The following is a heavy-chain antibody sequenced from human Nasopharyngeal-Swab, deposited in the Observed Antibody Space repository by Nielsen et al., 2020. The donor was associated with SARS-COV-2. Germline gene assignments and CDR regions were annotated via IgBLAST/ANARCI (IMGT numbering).Heavy chain of an antibody. CDR3: ARDLIVVVPAAMDVHWFDP. V-gene: IGHV3-21*01. D-gene: IGHD2-2*01. J-gene: IGHJ5*02. CDR1: GSTFSSYS. Sequence: GESLKISCAASGSTFSSYSMNWVRQAPGKGLEWVSSISSSSSYIYYADSVKGRFTISRDNAKNSLYLQMNSLRAEDTAVYYCARDLIVVVPAAMDVHWFDPWGQGTLVTVSS. CDR2: ISSSSSYI.